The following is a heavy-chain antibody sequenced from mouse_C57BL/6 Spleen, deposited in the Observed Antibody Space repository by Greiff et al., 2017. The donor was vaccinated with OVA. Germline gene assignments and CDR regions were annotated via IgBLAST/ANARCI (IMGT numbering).Heavy chain of an antibody. J-gene: IGHJ2*01. CDR3: ARQDFDY. CDR2: ISSGGSYT. V-gene: IGHV5-6*01. CDR1: GFTFSSYG. Sequence: EVKLVESGGDLVKPGGSLKLSCAASGFTFSSYGMSWVRQTPDKRLEWVATISSGGSYTYYPDSVKGRFTISRDNAKNPLYLQMSSLKSEDTAMYYCARQDFDYWGQGTTLTVSS.